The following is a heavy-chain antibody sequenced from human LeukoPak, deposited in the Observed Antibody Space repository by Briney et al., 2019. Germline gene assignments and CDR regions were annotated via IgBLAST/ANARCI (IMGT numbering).Heavy chain of an antibody. J-gene: IGHJ4*02. Sequence: SETLSLTCAVYGGSFSGYYWSWIRQPPGKGLEWIGEINHSGSTNYNPSLRSRVTISVDTSNKKFSLKPSSVTAADTAVYYGARHPFGELSYYFDYWGQGTLVTVSS. CDR3: ARHPFGELSYYFDY. V-gene: IGHV4-34*01. CDR1: GGSFSGYY. D-gene: IGHD3-10*01. CDR2: INHSGST.